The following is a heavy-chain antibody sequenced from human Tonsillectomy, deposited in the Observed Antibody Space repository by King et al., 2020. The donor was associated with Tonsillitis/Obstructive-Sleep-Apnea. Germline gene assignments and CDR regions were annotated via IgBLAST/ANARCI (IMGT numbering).Heavy chain of an antibody. CDR1: GFTFSNYE. CDR2: ISSSGSTI. D-gene: IGHD1-26*01. J-gene: IGHJ4*02. V-gene: IGHV3-48*03. Sequence: VQLVESGGGLVQPGGSLRLSCAASGFTFSNYEMNWVRQAPGKGLEWVSYISSSGSTIYYADSVKGRFTISRDNARSSVYLQMNSLRAGDTAVYYCARDVSGVGATPDYWGQGTLVTVSS. CDR3: ARDVSGVGATPDY.